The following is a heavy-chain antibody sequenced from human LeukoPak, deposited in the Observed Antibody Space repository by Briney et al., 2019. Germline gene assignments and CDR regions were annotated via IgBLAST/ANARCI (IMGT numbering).Heavy chain of an antibody. V-gene: IGHV1-69*01. Sequence: SVKVSCKASGGTFSSYAISWVRQAPGQGLEWMGGIIPIFGTANYAQKFQGRVTITADESTSTAYMEPSSLRSEDTAVYYCARAPSGITIFGVVYYYFDYWGQGTLVTVSS. D-gene: IGHD3-3*01. CDR1: GGTFSSYA. CDR2: IIPIFGTA. J-gene: IGHJ4*02. CDR3: ARAPSGITIFGVVYYYFDY.